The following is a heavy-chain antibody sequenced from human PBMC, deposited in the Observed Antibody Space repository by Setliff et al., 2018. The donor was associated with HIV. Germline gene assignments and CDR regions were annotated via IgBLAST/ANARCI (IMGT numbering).Heavy chain of an antibody. J-gene: IGHJ3*02. Sequence: GGSLRLSCAATGFTFDSYVLHWVRQAPGKGLEWVAVMSIHGNVIIYADSVEGRFTISRDNPKNSVYLQMSGLRVEDTAVYYCARDPHYYDSSGYYSMFDIWGQGTVVTVSS. V-gene: IGHV3-33*08. D-gene: IGHD3-22*01. CDR3: ARDPHYYDSSGYYSMFDI. CDR1: GFTFDSYV. CDR2: MSIHGNVI.